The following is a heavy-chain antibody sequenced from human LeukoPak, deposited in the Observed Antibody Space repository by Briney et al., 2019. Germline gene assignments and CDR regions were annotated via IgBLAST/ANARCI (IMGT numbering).Heavy chain of an antibody. CDR2: INPNSGGT. CDR3: ATVDSGSFMAYFDI. D-gene: IGHD1-26*01. V-gene: IGHV1-2*06. J-gene: IGHJ3*02. Sequence: ASVKVSCKASGYTFTGYYMHWVRQAPGQGLEWMGRINPNSGGTNYAQKFQGRVTMTRDTSISTAYMELSRLRSDDTAVYYCATVDSGSFMAYFDIWGQGKMVTVSS. CDR1: GYTFTGYY.